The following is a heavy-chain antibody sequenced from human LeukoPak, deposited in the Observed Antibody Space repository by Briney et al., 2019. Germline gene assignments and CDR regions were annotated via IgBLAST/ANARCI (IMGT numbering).Heavy chain of an antibody. CDR2: IYTSGST. CDR3: ARRRTSPITMVRGVESYHFDY. Sequence: SETLSLTCTVSGGSISSGSYYWSWIRQPAGKGLEWIGRIYTSGSTNYNPSLKSRVTISVDTSKNQFSLKLSSVTAADTAVYYCARRRTSPITMVRGVESYHFDYWGQGTLVTVSS. V-gene: IGHV4-61*02. J-gene: IGHJ4*02. CDR1: GGSISSGSYY. D-gene: IGHD3-10*01.